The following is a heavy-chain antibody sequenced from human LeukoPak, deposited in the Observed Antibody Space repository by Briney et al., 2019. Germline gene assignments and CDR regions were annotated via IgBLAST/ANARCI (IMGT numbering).Heavy chain of an antibody. D-gene: IGHD3-22*01. J-gene: IGHJ5*02. Sequence: GGSLRLSCAASGFTFSSYSMNWVRQAPGKGLEWVSSISSSSSYIYYADSVKGRFTISRDNAKNSLYLQMNSLRAEDTAVYYCAREGDSSGYYTNWFDPWGQGTLVTVSS. CDR3: AREGDSSGYYTNWFDP. V-gene: IGHV3-21*01. CDR1: GFTFSSYS. CDR2: ISSSSSYI.